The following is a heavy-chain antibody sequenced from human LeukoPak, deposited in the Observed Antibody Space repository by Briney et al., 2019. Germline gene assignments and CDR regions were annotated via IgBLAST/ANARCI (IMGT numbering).Heavy chain of an antibody. V-gene: IGHV3-66*01. CDR2: IYSGGDT. CDR3: TRDPPAVTTNTYG. D-gene: IGHD6-19*01. J-gene: IGHJ4*02. CDR1: GFTVTNNY. Sequence: PGGSLRLSCTASGFTVTNNYMNWLRQAPGKGLEWVSLIYSGGDTYYADSVKGRFTISRDSSKNTMYFQMNSLRAEDTAMYYCTRDPPAVTTNTYGWGQGTLVTVSS.